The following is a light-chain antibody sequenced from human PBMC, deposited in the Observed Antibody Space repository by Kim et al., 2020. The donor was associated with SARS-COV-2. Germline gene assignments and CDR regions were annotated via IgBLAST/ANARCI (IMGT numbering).Light chain of an antibody. CDR1: QTVSTSY. J-gene: IGKJ4*01. CDR2: DAS. CDR3: KQYASSPTP. Sequence: EIVLTQSPCTLSLSPGERATLSFRSSQTVSTSYLAWYQQKPGQAPRLLINDASRRATGIPDRFSGSGSGTHFTLTISRLEPEVFAVYYCKQYASSPTPFGGGTKVDIK. V-gene: IGKV3-20*01.